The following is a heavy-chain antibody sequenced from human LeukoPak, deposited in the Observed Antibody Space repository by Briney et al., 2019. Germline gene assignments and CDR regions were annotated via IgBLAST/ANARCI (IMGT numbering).Heavy chain of an antibody. V-gene: IGHV4-59*01. CDR1: GXSISSYY. Sequence: KPSETLSLTCTVSGXSISSYYWSWIRQPPGKGLEWIGYIYYSGSTNYNPSLKSRVTISVDTSKNQFSLKLSSVTAADTAVYYCARDRGAAGTDYWGQGTLVTVSS. CDR2: IYYSGST. D-gene: IGHD6-13*01. CDR3: ARDRGAAGTDY. J-gene: IGHJ4*02.